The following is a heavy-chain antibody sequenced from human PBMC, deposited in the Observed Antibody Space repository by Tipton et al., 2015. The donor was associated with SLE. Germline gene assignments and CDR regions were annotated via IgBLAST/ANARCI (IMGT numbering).Heavy chain of an antibody. J-gene: IGHJ5*02. Sequence: TLSLTCTVSGASISSYYWSWIRQPPGKGLEWIGYIYYSGSTNYNPSLKSRVTTSVDTSKNQFSLKLSSVTAADTAVYYCARAPGETWFDPWGQGTLVTVSS. CDR3: ARAPGETWFDP. CDR1: GASISSYY. CDR2: IYYSGST. V-gene: IGHV4-59*01. D-gene: IGHD3-10*01.